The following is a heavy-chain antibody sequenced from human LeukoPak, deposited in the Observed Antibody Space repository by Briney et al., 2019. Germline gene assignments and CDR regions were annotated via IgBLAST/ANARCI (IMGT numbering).Heavy chain of an antibody. V-gene: IGHV3-49*03. Sequence: GRSLRLSCTASGFTFDGFAMSWFRQAPGKGLEWVGFIRSKAYGGTTEYAASVKGRFTISRDDSKSIAYLQMNSLKTEDTAVYYCTRGGLNYYDSSLYYFDYWGQGTLVTVSS. D-gene: IGHD3-22*01. CDR3: TRGGLNYYDSSLYYFDY. CDR2: IRSKAYGGTT. J-gene: IGHJ4*02. CDR1: GFTFDGFA.